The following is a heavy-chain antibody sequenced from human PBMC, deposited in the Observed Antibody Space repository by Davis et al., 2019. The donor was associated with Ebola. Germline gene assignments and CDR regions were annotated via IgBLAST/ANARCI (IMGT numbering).Heavy chain of an antibody. D-gene: IGHD1-26*01. CDR2: IIPIFGTA. Sequence: SVKVSCKASGGTFSSYAISWVRQAPGQGLEWMGGIIPIFGTANYAQKFQGRVTITADKSTSTAYMELSSLRSEDTAVYYCARGIVGATRPYYFDYWGQGTLVTVSS. CDR1: GGTFSSYA. J-gene: IGHJ4*02. V-gene: IGHV1-69*06. CDR3: ARGIVGATRPYYFDY.